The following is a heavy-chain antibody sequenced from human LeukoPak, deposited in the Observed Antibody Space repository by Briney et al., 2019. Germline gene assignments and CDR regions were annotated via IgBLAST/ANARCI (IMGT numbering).Heavy chain of an antibody. J-gene: IGHJ4*02. CDR1: GCTFTSHD. CDR3: VRTPPNWGFDY. Sequence: ASVNVSCKASGCTFTSHDINWVRQATGQGLEWMGWMSPNSGDTGYAQKFQGRVTMTSDSSISTAYMELSSLRSEDTAIYYCVRTPPNWGFDYWGQGTLVTVSS. D-gene: IGHD7-27*01. CDR2: MSPNSGDT. V-gene: IGHV1-8*01.